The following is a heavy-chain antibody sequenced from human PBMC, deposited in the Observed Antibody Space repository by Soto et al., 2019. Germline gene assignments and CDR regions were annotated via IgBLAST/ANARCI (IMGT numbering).Heavy chain of an antibody. D-gene: IGHD3-22*01. CDR1: GFAFSTYT. V-gene: IGHV3-48*01. J-gene: IGHJ5*02. CDR2: ISSSSSTI. CDR3: ASGPFYSHGSGYNNWFDT. Sequence: GGSLRLSCAASGFAFSTYTMNWVRQAPGKGLEWVSYISSSSSTIYYADAVKGRFTISRDNAKNSLYLQMSSLRGDDAAVYYCASGPFYSHGSGYNNWFDTAVQGSLVAVS.